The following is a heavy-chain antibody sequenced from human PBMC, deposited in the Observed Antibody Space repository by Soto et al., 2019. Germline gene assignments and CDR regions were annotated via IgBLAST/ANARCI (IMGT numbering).Heavy chain of an antibody. CDR1: GFTFSSYG. CDR2: IWYDGSNK. J-gene: IGHJ5*02. CDR3: ARGPSDCSSTSCYARDWFDP. Sequence: GGSLRLSCAASGFTFSSYGMHWVRQAPGKRLEWVAVIWYDGSNKYYADSVKGRFTISRDNSKNTLYLQMNSLRAEDTAVYYCARGPSDCSSTSCYARDWFDPWGQGTLVTVSS. V-gene: IGHV3-33*01. D-gene: IGHD2-2*01.